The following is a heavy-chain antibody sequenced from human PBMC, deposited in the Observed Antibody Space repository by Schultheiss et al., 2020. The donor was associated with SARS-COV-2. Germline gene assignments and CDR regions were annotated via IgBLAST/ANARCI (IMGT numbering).Heavy chain of an antibody. Sequence: SETLSLTCTVSGGSISSGGYYWSWIRQHPGRALEWIGSIYYSGSTYYNPSLKSRVTISVDTSKNQFSLKLSSVTAADTAVYYCARVTSSTVTTDYWGQGTLVTVSS. CDR2: IYYSGST. CDR3: ARVTSSTVTTDY. CDR1: GGSISSGGYY. V-gene: IGHV4-31*03. D-gene: IGHD4-17*01. J-gene: IGHJ4*02.